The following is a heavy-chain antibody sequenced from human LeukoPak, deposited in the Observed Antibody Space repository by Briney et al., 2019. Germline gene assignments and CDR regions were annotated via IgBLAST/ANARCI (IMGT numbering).Heavy chain of an antibody. Sequence: GGSLRLSCAASGFTVSSNYMSWVRQAPGKGLEWVSSISSSSSYIYYADSVKGRFTISRDNAKNSLYLQMNSLRAEDTAIYYCAKSPPGAPDYWGQGTLVTVSS. D-gene: IGHD3-10*01. CDR2: ISSSSSYI. V-gene: IGHV3-21*04. CDR3: AKSPPGAPDY. CDR1: GFTVSSNY. J-gene: IGHJ4*02.